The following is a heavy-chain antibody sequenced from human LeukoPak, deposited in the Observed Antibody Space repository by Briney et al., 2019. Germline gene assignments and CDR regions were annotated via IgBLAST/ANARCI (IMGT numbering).Heavy chain of an antibody. V-gene: IGHV4-59*01. D-gene: IGHD1-26*01. CDR2: IYYSGST. Sequence: TTSETLSLTCTVSGGSISSYYWSWIRQPPGKGLEWIGYIYYSGSTNYNPSLKSRVTISVDTSKNQFSLKLSSVTAAHTAVYYCARHSGSYYYYYYYGMDVWGQGTTVTVSS. CDR3: ARHSGSYYYYYYYGMDV. J-gene: IGHJ6*02. CDR1: GGSISSYY.